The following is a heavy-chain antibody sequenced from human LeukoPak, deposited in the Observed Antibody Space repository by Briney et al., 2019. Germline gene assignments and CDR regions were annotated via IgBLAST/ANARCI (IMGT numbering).Heavy chain of an antibody. D-gene: IGHD1-26*01. CDR3: AKVRNSGSYLDGMDV. Sequence: GGSLRLSCAASGFTVSSNYMSWVRQAPGKGLEWVSVIYSGGSTYYADSVKGRFTISRDNSKNTLYLQMNSLRAEDTTVYYCAKVRNSGSYLDGMDVWGQGTTVTVSS. J-gene: IGHJ6*02. V-gene: IGHV3-53*01. CDR1: GFTVSSNY. CDR2: IYSGGST.